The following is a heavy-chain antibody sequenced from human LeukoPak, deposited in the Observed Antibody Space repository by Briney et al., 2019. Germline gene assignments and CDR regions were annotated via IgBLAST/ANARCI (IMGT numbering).Heavy chain of an antibody. V-gene: IGHV3-30*18. CDR2: IWYGGSNK. CDR1: GFTFSSYG. CDR3: AKDRRGRWWERVVDAFDI. D-gene: IGHD1-26*01. Sequence: GRSLRLSCAASGFTFSSYGMHWVRQAPGKGLEWVAVIWYGGSNKYYADSVKGRFTISRDDSKNTLYLQMNSLRAEDTAVYYCAKDRRGRWWERVVDAFDIWGQGTMVTVSS. J-gene: IGHJ3*02.